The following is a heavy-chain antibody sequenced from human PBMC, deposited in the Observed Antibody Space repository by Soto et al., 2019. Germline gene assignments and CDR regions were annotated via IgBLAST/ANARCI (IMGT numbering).Heavy chain of an antibody. CDR2: ISAYNGNT. Sequence: GASVKVSCKASGYTFTSYGISWVRQAPGQGLEWMGWISAYNGNTNYAQKLQGRVTMTTDTSTSTAYMELRSLRSDDTAVYYCARDLDLTVTTSLDYWGQGTLVTVSS. V-gene: IGHV1-18*01. D-gene: IGHD4-4*01. J-gene: IGHJ4*02. CDR3: ARDLDLTVTTSLDY. CDR1: GYTFTSYG.